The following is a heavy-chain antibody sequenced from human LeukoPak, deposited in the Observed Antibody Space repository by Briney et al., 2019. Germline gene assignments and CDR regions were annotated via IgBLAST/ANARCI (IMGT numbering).Heavy chain of an antibody. D-gene: IGHD3-10*01. J-gene: IGHJ3*02. CDR3: ARDSRSDYYGSGSYNAFDI. V-gene: IGHV4-4*02. CDR1: GGSISSSNW. CDR2: IYHSGST. Sequence: PSETLSLTCAVSGGSISSSNWWSWVRQPPGKGLEWIGEIYHSGSTNYNPSLKSRVTISVDKSKNQFSLQLSSVTAADTAVYYCARDSRSDYYGSGSYNAFDIWGQGTMVTVSS.